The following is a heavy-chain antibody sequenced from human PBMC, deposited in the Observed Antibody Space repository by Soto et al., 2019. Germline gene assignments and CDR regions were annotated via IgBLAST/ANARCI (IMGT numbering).Heavy chain of an antibody. V-gene: IGHV3-48*02. Sequence: GGSLRLSCAASGFTFSSYSMNWVRQAPGKGLEWVSYISSSSSTIYYADSVKGRFTISRDNAKNSLYLQMNSLRDEDTAVYYCARQIVGVITTFNYYYGMDVWGQGTTVTVSS. CDR3: ARQIVGVITTFNYYYGMDV. CDR1: GFTFSSYS. CDR2: ISSSSSTI. J-gene: IGHJ6*02. D-gene: IGHD3-22*01.